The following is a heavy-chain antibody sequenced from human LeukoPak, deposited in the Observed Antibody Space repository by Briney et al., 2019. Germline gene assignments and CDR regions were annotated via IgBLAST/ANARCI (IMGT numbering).Heavy chain of an antibody. V-gene: IGHV3-48*01. CDR1: GFTFSAYS. CDR3: ARDQAYSFDY. Sequence: GGSLRLSCAASGFTFSAYSMNWVRQAPEKGLEWVSYIGSSSSPIYYGDSVKGRFTISRDNAKNSLYLQMDSLRAEDTAVYYCARDQAYSFDYWGQGTLVTVSS. D-gene: IGHD4-11*01. CDR2: IGSSSSPI. J-gene: IGHJ4*02.